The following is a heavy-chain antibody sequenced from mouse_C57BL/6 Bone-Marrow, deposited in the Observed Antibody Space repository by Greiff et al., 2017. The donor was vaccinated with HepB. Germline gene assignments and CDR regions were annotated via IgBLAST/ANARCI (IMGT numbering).Heavy chain of an antibody. D-gene: IGHD1-1*01. Sequence: VQLQQSGPELVKPGASVKISCKASGYSFTDYNMNWVKQSNGKSLEWIGVINPNYGTTSYNQKFKGKATLTVDQSSSTAYMQLNSLTSEDSAVYYCAHHYCGSSFYAMDYWGQGTSVTVSS. J-gene: IGHJ4*01. CDR3: AHHYCGSSFYAMDY. CDR2: INPNYGTT. CDR1: GYSFTDYN. V-gene: IGHV1-39*01.